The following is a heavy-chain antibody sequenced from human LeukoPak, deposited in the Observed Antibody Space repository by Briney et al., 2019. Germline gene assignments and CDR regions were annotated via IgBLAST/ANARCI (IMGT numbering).Heavy chain of an antibody. CDR1: GYTFTSHG. D-gene: IGHD3-22*01. CDR3: ARSEEFYDTSGYMAFDY. CDR2: ISTFNGNT. V-gene: IGHV1-18*01. Sequence: RASVKVSCKAFGYTFTSHGISWVRQAPGQGLEWMGWISTFNGNTNYAQELQGRVAMTTDTSTSTVYMELRSLRSDDTAMYYCARSEEFYDTSGYMAFDYWGQGTLVTVSS. J-gene: IGHJ4*02.